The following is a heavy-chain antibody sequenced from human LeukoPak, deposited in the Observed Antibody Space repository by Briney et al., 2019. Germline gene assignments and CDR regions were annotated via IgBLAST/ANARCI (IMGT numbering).Heavy chain of an antibody. V-gene: IGHV1-2*02. CDR3: ARALSGSGSYFDY. CDR1: GYTFTGYY. D-gene: IGHD3-10*01. J-gene: IGHJ4*02. Sequence: GASVKVSCKASGYTFTGYYMHWVRQAPGQGLEWMGWINPNSGGTNYAQKFQGRVTMTRDTSISTAYMELSRLRSDDTAVYYCARALSGSGSYFDYWGQGTLVTVSS. CDR2: INPNSGGT.